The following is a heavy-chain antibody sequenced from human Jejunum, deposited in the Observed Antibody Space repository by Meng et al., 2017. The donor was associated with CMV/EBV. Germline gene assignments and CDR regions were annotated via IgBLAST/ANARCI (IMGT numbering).Heavy chain of an antibody. CDR3: ARSIIGSHRYFDY. CDR1: GFTFSDHY. CDR2: SRNKANSYST. J-gene: IGHJ4*02. Sequence: GFTFSDHYMDWVRQAPGKGLEWVARSRNKANSYSTEYAASVKGRFTISRDDSKNSLYLEMNSLKTEDTAVYYCARSIIGSHRYFDYWGQGNLVTVSS. V-gene: IGHV3-72*01. D-gene: IGHD1-26*01.